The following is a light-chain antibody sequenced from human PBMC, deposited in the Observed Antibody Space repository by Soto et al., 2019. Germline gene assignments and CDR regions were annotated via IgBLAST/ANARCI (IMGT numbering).Light chain of an antibody. CDR1: SSDVGGYNY. CDR2: GVT. J-gene: IGLJ3*02. V-gene: IGLV2-14*01. Sequence: QSALTQPASVSGSPGQSITISCTGTSSDVGGYNYVSWYQQHPGKAPKLVIYGVTYRPSGVSARFSGSKFQNTASLTISGLQAEDEADSYCSSFRSGSVVLFGGGTKVTVL. CDR3: SSFRSGSVVL.